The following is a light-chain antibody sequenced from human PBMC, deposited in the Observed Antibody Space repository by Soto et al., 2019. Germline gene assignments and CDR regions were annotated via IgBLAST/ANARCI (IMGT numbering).Light chain of an antibody. CDR1: HDVSWN. J-gene: IGKJ4*01. V-gene: IGKV1-33*01. CDR3: QQYSSMLS. CDR2: DAS. Sequence: DIQMTQSPSSMSASVGDRVTIACQSSHDVSWNLNWFQQKPGEAPKLLIYDASNLERGVPSRFSGSGAGTDFPLPISSLQPEDVATYYCQQYSSMLSFGGGTEVDLK.